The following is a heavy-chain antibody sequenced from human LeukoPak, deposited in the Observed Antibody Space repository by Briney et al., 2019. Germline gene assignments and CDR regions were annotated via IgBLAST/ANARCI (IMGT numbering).Heavy chain of an antibody. CDR3: LRDCNNIRCSGARMDV. CDR1: GFTISNYD. D-gene: IGHD2/OR15-2a*01. V-gene: IGHV3-13*01. J-gene: IGHJ6*02. CDR2: IGTVGDT. Sequence: GESLRLSCAASGFTISNYDMHWVRQATGKGLEWVSSIGTVGDTYYSDSVKGRFTISRENAKNSWYLQMSSLRAGDTAVYYCLRDCNNIRCSGARMDVWGQGTTVIVSS.